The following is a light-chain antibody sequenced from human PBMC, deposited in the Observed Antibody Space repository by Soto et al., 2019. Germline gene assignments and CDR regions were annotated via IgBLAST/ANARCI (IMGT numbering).Light chain of an antibody. V-gene: IGKV3-15*01. CDR3: QQYHGWPSLT. J-gene: IGKJ4*01. CDR1: QTVTSN. CDR2: GAS. Sequence: EIVMTQSPVTLSVSPGERATLSCRASQTVTSNLAWYQQKPGQPPRLLIYGASTRANGLPDRFSGSGSGTELTLTLSSLQSEDVAFYVCQQYHGWPSLTFCGGTKVDIK.